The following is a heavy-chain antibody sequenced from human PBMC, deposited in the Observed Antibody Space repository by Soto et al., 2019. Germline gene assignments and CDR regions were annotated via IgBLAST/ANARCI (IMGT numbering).Heavy chain of an antibody. CDR1: GGTFGNSA. D-gene: IGHD3-3*01. CDR2: IVPLFGTA. Sequence: QVQLVQSGAEVKKPGSSVNVSCKTSGGTFGNSAVAWARQAPGQGLEWLGGIVPLFGTANYAQKFQGRLPITADDSTNTAYMELRSLRSVDTAVYYCARDGDPESAFWRGPLGGGRCDPWGQGTLVTVSS. V-gene: IGHV1-69*12. J-gene: IGHJ5*02. CDR3: ARDGDPESAFWRGPLGGGRCDP.